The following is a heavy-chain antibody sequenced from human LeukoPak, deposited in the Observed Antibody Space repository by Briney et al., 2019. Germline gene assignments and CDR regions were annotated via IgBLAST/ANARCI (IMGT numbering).Heavy chain of an antibody. D-gene: IGHD2-8*01. CDR1: GFTFSSYE. J-gene: IGHJ4*02. V-gene: IGHV3-48*03. CDR2: ILNSGTTT. CDR3: ARDPRIYCTNGICRDDYFDN. Sequence: GGSLRLSCAASGFTFSSYEMNWVRQAPGKGLEWVSYILNSGTTTYYADSVKGRFTISRDNAKDSLFLQMNSLRAEDTAIYYCARDPRIYCTNGICRDDYFDNWGQGTLVTVSS.